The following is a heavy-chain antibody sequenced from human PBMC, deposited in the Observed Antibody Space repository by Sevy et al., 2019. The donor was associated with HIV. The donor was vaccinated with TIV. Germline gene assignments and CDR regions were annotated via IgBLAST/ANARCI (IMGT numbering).Heavy chain of an antibody. D-gene: IGHD2-15*01. Sequence: ASVKVSCKASGYTFTSYDINWVRQATGQGLEWMGWMNPNSGNTGYAQKFQGRVTMTRNTSISTAYMELSSLRSEDTAVYYCARGACSGGSCYRYYYGMEVWGQGTTVTVSS. V-gene: IGHV1-8*01. CDR2: MNPNSGNT. CDR3: ARGACSGGSCYRYYYGMEV. J-gene: IGHJ6*02. CDR1: GYTFTSYD.